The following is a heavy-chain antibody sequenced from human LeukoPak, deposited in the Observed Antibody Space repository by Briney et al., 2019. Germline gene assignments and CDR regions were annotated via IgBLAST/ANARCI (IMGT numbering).Heavy chain of an antibody. Sequence: PSETLSLTCTVSGGSISSYYWSWIRQPPGKGLEWIGYIYYSGSTNYNPSLKSRVTISADTSKNQFSLKLSSVTAADTAVYYCARVDLRGAYWGQGTLVTVSS. CDR3: ARVDLRGAY. V-gene: IGHV4-59*01. CDR2: IYYSGST. CDR1: GGSISSYY. D-gene: IGHD1-26*01. J-gene: IGHJ4*02.